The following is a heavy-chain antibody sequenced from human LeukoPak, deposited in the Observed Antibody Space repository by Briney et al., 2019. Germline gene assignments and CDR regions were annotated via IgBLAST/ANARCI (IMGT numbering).Heavy chain of an antibody. Sequence: PGGSLRLSCAASGFTFSSYSMNWVRQAPGKGLAWVSYISSSSSTIYYADSVKGRFTISRDNAKNSLYLQMNSLRAEDTAVYYCARVGDDFWSGYATDYWGQGTLVTVSS. CDR3: ARVGDDFWSGYATDY. CDR1: GFTFSSYS. CDR2: ISSSSSTI. J-gene: IGHJ4*02. V-gene: IGHV3-48*04. D-gene: IGHD3-3*01.